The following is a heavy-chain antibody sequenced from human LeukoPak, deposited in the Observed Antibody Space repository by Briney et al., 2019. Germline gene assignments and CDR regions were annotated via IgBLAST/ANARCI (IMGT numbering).Heavy chain of an antibody. CDR1: GFTFSSYA. V-gene: IGHV3-23*01. J-gene: IGHJ4*02. CDR2: ISGSGGNT. CDR3: AKWKYSNSGIDDY. Sequence: GGSLRLSCAASGFTFSSYAMSWVRQVPGKGLEWVSVISGSGGNTYYADSVKGRFTISRDNSKNMLYLQMNSLRAEDTAVYYCAKWKYSNSGIDDYWGQGTLVTVSS. D-gene: IGHD6-6*01.